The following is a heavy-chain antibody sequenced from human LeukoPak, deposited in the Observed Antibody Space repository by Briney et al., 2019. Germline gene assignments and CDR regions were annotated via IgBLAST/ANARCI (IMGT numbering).Heavy chain of an antibody. CDR1: GFTFSDYY. V-gene: IGHV3-11*01. Sequence: GGSLRLSCAASGFTFSDYYMSWIRQAPGKGLEYVSLISSSGSTKYYADSVKGRFTISRDNAKNSLYLLMNSLRAEDTALYYCAKGRTAMATNWFDPWGQGTLVTVSS. D-gene: IGHD5-18*01. CDR3: AKGRTAMATNWFDP. J-gene: IGHJ5*02. CDR2: ISSSGSTK.